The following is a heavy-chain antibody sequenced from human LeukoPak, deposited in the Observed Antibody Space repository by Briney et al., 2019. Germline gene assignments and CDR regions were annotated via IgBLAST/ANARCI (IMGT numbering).Heavy chain of an antibody. Sequence: ETLSLTCTVSGGSISSYYWSWIRQPPGKGLEWIGYIYYSGSTNYNPSLKSRVTISVDTSKNQFSLKLSSVTAADTAVYYCAREEGGYYFDYWGQGTLVTVSS. CDR3: AREEGGYYFDY. J-gene: IGHJ4*02. CDR2: IYYSGST. V-gene: IGHV4-59*01. CDR1: GGSISSYY. D-gene: IGHD3-16*01.